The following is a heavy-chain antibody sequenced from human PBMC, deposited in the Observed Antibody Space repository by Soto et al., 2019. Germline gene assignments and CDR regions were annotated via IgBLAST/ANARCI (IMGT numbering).Heavy chain of an antibody. CDR2: IHHSGSI. CDR1: GCSISSGGYY. CDR3: AREDDGGDSLDV. D-gene: IGHD2-21*02. V-gene: IGHV4-30-4*08. Sequence: SETLSLTCTFSGCSISSGGYYWSWIRQHPGKGLEWIGYIHHSGSILYNPSLKSRVTISVDTSKNQFSLHLSSVTAADTAVYFCAREDDGGDSLDVWGQGTTVTVSS. J-gene: IGHJ6*02.